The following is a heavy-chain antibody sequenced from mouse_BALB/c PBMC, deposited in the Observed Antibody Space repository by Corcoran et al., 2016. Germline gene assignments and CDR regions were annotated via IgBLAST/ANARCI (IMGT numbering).Heavy chain of an antibody. Sequence: EFPLQQSGAELVKPGASVKLSCTASGFNIKDTYMHWVKQRPEQGLEWIGRIDPANGNTKYDPKFQGKATITADTSSNTAYLQLSSLTSEDTAVYYCANWDWFFDVWGAGTTVAVSS. CDR2: IDPANGNT. V-gene: IGHV14-3*02. CDR3: ANWDWFFDV. J-gene: IGHJ1*01. CDR1: GFNIKDTY. D-gene: IGHD4-1*01.